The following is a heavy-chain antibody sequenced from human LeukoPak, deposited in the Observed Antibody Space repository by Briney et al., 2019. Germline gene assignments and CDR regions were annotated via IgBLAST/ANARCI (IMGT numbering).Heavy chain of an antibody. CDR3: ARGLGSSSLPGYYFDY. D-gene: IGHD6-13*01. CDR2: INHSGST. V-gene: IGHV4-34*01. CDR1: GGSFSGYY. J-gene: IGHJ4*02. Sequence: SETLSLTCAVYGGSFSGYYWSWIRQPPGKGLEWIGEINHSGSTNYNPSLMSRVTISVDTSKNQFSLKLSSVTAADTAVYYCARGLGSSSLPGYYFDYWGQGTLVTVSS.